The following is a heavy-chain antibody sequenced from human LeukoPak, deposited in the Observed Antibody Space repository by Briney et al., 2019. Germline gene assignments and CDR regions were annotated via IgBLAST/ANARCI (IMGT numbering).Heavy chain of an antibody. J-gene: IGHJ4*02. CDR2: INHSGST. CDR3: AGGDNQLLWFGASQYYFDY. CDR1: GGSISSYY. V-gene: IGHV4-34*01. D-gene: IGHD3-10*01. Sequence: SETLSLTCTVSGGSISSYYWSWIRQPPGKGLEWIGEINHSGSTNYNPSLKSRVTISVDTSKNQFSLKLSSVTAADTAVYYCAGGDNQLLWFGASQYYFDYWGQGTLVTVSS.